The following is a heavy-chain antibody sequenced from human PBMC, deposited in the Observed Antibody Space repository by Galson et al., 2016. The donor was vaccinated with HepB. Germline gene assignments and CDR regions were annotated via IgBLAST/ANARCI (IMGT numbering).Heavy chain of an antibody. V-gene: IGHV2-70*13. D-gene: IGHD1-1*01. Sequence: PALVKPTQTLTLTCTFSGFSLRTSGMCVTWIRQPPGKALEWLAFIDWDDNKYYSKSLKTRLTISKDTSKNQVVLTMTNMDPVDTATYYCARMSNDQGINWFDPWGQGTLVTVSS. J-gene: IGHJ5*02. CDR2: IDWDDNK. CDR3: ARMSNDQGINWFDP. CDR1: GFSLRTSGMC.